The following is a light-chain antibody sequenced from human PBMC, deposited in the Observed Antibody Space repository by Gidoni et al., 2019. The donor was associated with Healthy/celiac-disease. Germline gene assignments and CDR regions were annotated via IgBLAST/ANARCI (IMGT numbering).Light chain of an antibody. CDR2: GAS. V-gene: IGKV3-20*01. CDR3: QQYVSSPLT. Sequence: EIVLTLSPGTLSLSSGERATLSCRASQSVSSSYLAWYQQKPGQAPRLLIYGASSRATGIPDRFSGSGSGTDFTLTISRLEPEDFAVYYCQQYVSSPLTFGQGTKVEIK. CDR1: QSVSSSY. J-gene: IGKJ1*01.